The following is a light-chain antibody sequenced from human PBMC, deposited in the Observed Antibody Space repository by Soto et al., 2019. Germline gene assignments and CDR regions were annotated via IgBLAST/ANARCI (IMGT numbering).Light chain of an antibody. V-gene: IGKV1-5*03. CDR1: QNIFSW. J-gene: IGKJ4*01. CDR3: QQYDSFSLT. Sequence: DVQMTQSPSTLSASVGDRVTITCRASQNIFSWLAWYQQKPGKAPKLQIYKASSLETGVPSRFSGSGSGTEFTLTISSLQPDYFATYYCQQYDSFSLTFGGGTKVEIK. CDR2: KAS.